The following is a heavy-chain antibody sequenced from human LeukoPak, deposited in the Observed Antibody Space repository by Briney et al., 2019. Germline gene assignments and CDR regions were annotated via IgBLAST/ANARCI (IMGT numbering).Heavy chain of an antibody. CDR2: ISYSGST. D-gene: IGHD5-18*01. J-gene: IGHJ4*02. V-gene: IGHV4-59*01. CDR1: GGSISSYY. Sequence: SETLSLTCTVSGGSISSYYWSWIRQPPGEGLEWIGYISYSGSTNYNPSLKSRVTISVDTSKNQFSLKLSSVTAADTAVYYCARVNGGYSYGYSLFDYWGQGTLVTVSS. CDR3: ARVNGGYSYGYSLFDY.